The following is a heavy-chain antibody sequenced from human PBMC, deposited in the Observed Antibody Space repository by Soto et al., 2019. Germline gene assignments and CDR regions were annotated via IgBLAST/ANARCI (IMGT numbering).Heavy chain of an antibody. Sequence: SETLSLTCTVSGGSIRSGGYYWSWIRQHPGKGLEWIGYIYYSVSTYYNPSLKSRVTIPADTSKHQFSLKLSSVTAEDTAVYYCAKDLDDYSSAIDFWGQGTLVTVSS. CDR3: AKDLDDYSSAIDF. CDR2: IYYSVST. CDR1: GGSIRSGGYY. D-gene: IGHD4-4*01. J-gene: IGHJ4*02. V-gene: IGHV4-31*03.